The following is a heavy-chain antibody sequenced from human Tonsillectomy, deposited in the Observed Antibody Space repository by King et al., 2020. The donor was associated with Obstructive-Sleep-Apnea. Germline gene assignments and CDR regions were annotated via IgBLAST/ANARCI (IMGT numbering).Heavy chain of an antibody. D-gene: IGHD5-12*01. CDR1: GFTFSSYG. CDR3: AKDGSGYDYYVDY. V-gene: IGHV3-30*18. Sequence: VQLVESGGGVVQPGRSLRLSCAASGFTFSSYGMHWVRQAPGKGLEWVAVISYDGSNKYYADSVKGRFTISRDNSKNTLYLQMNSLRAEDTAVYYCAKDGSGYDYYVDYWGQGTLVTVSS. CDR2: ISYDGSNK. J-gene: IGHJ4*02.